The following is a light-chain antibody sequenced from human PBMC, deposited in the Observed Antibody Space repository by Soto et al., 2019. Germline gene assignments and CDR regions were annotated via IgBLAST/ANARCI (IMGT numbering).Light chain of an antibody. CDR1: QSVNSN. Sequence: EIVMTQSPATLSVSPGERATLSCRASQSVNSNLAWYQQKPGQAPRLLIYDASARATGIPARVSGSGSGTEFTLTISSLQSEDFAVYYCQQYNTWPLTFGGGTKVEVK. CDR2: DAS. V-gene: IGKV3-15*01. J-gene: IGKJ4*01. CDR3: QQYNTWPLT.